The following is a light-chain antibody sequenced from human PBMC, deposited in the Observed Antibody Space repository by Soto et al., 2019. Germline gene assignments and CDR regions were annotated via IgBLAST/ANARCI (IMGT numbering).Light chain of an antibody. CDR1: TGAVTSGHY. J-gene: IGLJ2*01. CDR2: DTN. V-gene: IGLV7-46*01. CDR3: LLSYSGARVV. Sequence: QAVVTQEPSLTVSPGGTVTLTCGSSTGAVTSGHYPYWFQQKPGQAPRTLIYDTNNKHSWTPARFSGSLLGGKAALTLSGAQPEDEAEYYCLLSYSGARVVFGGGTQLTVL.